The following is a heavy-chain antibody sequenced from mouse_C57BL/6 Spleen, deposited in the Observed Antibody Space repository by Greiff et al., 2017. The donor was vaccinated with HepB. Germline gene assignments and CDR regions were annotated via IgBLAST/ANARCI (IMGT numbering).Heavy chain of an antibody. CDR1: GYTFTDYY. CDR2: INPNNGGT. CDR3: ARLDNYDPFAY. V-gene: IGHV1-26*01. Sequence: VQLQQSGPELVKPGASVKISCKASGYTFTDYYMNWVKQSHGKSLEWIGDINPNNGGTSYNQKFKGKATLTVDKSSSTAYMELRSLTSEDSAVYYCARLDNYDPFAYWGQGTLVTVSA. D-gene: IGHD1-3*01. J-gene: IGHJ3*01.